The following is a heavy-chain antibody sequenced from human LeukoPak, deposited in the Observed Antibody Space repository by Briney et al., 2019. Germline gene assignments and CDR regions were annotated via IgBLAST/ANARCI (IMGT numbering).Heavy chain of an antibody. CDR1: GGSISSGSYY. V-gene: IGHV4-61*10. CDR3: ARFYCSSTSCYLDY. D-gene: IGHD2-2*01. J-gene: IGHJ4*02. CDR2: INHSGST. Sequence: SETLSLTCTVSGGSISSGSYYWSWIRQPAGKGLEWIGEINHSGSTNYNPSLKSRVTISVDTSKNQFSLKLSSVTAADTAVYYCARFYCSSTSCYLDYWGQGTLVTVSS.